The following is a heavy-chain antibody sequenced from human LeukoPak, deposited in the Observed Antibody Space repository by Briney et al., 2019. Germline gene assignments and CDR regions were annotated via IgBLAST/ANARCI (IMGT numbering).Heavy chain of an antibody. V-gene: IGHV1-8*01. CDR1: GYTFTSYD. D-gene: IGHD4-17*01. CDR2: MNPNGGNT. CDR3: ARGVEGYDYGDYGLGY. J-gene: IGHJ4*02. Sequence: GASVKVSCKASGYTFTSYDINWVRQATGQGLEWMGWMNPNGGNTGYAQKFQGRVTMTRNTSISTAYMELSSLRSEDTAVYYCARGVEGYDYGDYGLGYWGQGTLVTVSS.